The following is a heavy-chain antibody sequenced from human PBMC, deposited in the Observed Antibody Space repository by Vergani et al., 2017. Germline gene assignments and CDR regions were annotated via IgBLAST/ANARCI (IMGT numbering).Heavy chain of an antibody. V-gene: IGHV4-34*01. CDR1: GGSFSGYY. J-gene: IGHJ4*02. CDR2: INHSGST. D-gene: IGHD3-22*01. Sequence: QVQLQQWGAGLLKPSETLSLTCAVYGGSFSGYYWSWIRQPPGKGLEWIGEINHSGSTNYNPSLKSRVTISVDTSKNQFSLKLSSVTAADTAVYYCASGDSSGYPLDYWGQGTLVTVSS. CDR3: ASGDSSGYPLDY.